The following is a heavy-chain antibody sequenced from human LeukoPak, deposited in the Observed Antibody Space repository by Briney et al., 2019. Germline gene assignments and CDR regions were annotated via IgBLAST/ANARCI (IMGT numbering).Heavy chain of an antibody. V-gene: IGHV3-33*08. CDR1: GFAFSSYA. CDR3: ARLREDGYNLGYFDY. CDR2: IWYDGSNK. Sequence: GGSLRLSCAASGFAFSSYAMSWVRQAPGKGQEWVAVIWYDGSNKYYADSVKGRFTISRDNSKNTLYLQMNSLRAEDTAVYYCARLREDGYNLGYFDYWGQGTLVTVSS. D-gene: IGHD5-24*01. J-gene: IGHJ4*02.